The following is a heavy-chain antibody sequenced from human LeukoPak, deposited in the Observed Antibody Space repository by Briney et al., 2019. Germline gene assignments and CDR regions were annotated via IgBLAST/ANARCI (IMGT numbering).Heavy chain of an antibody. D-gene: IGHD2-2*01. CDR3: ARQKCTSTSCLTKNAFDI. V-gene: IGHV4-4*09. J-gene: IGHJ3*02. CDR1: GSISSYY. CDR2: IYTSGST. Sequence: PSETLSLTCTVSGSISSYYWSWIRQPPGKGLEWIGYIYTSGSTNYNPSLKSPVTISVDTSKNQFSLDLSSVTAADTAVYYCARQKCTSTSCLTKNAFDIWGQGTMVTVSS.